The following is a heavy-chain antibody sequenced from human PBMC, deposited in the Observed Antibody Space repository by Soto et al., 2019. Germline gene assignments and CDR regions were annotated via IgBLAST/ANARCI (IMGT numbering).Heavy chain of an antibody. V-gene: IGHV4-61*01. CDR3: ARTTTVTTLNDY. D-gene: IGHD4-17*01. CDR1: GGSVSSGNYY. Sequence: QVQLQESGPGLVKPSETLSLTCTVSGGSVSSGNYYWSWIRQPPGKGLEWIGYIYYSGSTNYNPSLKSRVTISVDTSKNQFSLKLSSVTAADTAVYYCARTTTVTTLNDYWGQGTLVTVSS. J-gene: IGHJ4*02. CDR2: IYYSGST.